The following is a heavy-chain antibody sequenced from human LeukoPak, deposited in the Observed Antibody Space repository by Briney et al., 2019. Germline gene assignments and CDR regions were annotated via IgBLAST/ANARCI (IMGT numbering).Heavy chain of an antibody. D-gene: IGHD4-17*01. V-gene: IGHV3-30*04. Sequence: PGGSLRLSCAASGFTFSSYSLHWVRQAPGKGLEWVAVIWYDGRNEYYADSVKGRFTISRDNFKNTLYLQMNSLRVEDTAVYYCARRYSGDSPLDYWGQGTLVTVSS. J-gene: IGHJ4*02. CDR2: IWYDGRNE. CDR3: ARRYSGDSPLDY. CDR1: GFTFSSYS.